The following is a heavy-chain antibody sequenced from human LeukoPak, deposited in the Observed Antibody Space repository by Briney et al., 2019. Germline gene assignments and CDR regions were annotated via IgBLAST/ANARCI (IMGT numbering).Heavy chain of an antibody. D-gene: IGHD4-11*01. CDR1: EFTFSSYW. Sequence: GGSQRLSCAASEFTFSSYWMTWVRQAPGKGLEWVANIKQDGSETYYVNSVKGRFSISRDNAKNSLYLQMNSLRAEDTAVYYCVRTVTTLFYYYMDVWGKGTTVTVSS. V-gene: IGHV3-7*01. CDR2: IKQDGSET. J-gene: IGHJ6*03. CDR3: VRTVTTLFYYYMDV.